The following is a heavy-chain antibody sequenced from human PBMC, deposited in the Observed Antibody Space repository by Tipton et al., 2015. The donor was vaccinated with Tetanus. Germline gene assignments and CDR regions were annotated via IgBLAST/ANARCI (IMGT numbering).Heavy chain of an antibody. CDR3: VRDIGKTD. J-gene: IGHJ1*01. Sequence: SLRLSCAASGFIFDNYAMHWVRQVPGKGLEWVAGISWNGGSIDYADSVKGRFTISRDNAKNVLYLQIDNLRVEDTAFYYCVRDIGKTDWGQGTLVTVSS. CDR1: GFIFDNYA. CDR2: ISWNGGSI. V-gene: IGHV3-9*01.